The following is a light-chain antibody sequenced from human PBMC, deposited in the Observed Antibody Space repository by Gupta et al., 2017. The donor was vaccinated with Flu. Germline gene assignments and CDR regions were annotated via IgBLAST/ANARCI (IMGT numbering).Light chain of an antibody. CDR2: GAS. J-gene: IGKJ2*01. V-gene: IGKV3-15*01. CDR3: QQYNNWQHT. Sequence: EIVMTQSPAPLSGSPGERATRSCRASQSVSSNLAWYQQKPGQAPRLLIYGASTRATGIPARFSGSGSGTEFTLTISSLQSEDFAVYYCQQYNNWQHTFGQGTKVEIK. CDR1: QSVSSN.